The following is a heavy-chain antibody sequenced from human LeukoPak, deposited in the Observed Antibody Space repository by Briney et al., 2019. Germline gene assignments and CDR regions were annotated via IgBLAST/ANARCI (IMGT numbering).Heavy chain of an antibody. CDR1: GGTFSSYA. V-gene: IGHV1-69*04. Sequence: GASVKVSCKASGGTFSSYAISWVRQAPGQGLEWMGRIIPILGIANYAQKFQGRVTITADKSTSTAYMELSSLRSEDTAVYYCARDYPDRYSGSYFPNWFDPWGQGTLVTVSS. J-gene: IGHJ5*02. CDR2: IIPILGIA. CDR3: ARDYPDRYSGSYFPNWFDP. D-gene: IGHD1-26*01.